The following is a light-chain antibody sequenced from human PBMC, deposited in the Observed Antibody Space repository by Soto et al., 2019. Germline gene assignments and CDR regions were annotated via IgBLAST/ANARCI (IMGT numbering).Light chain of an antibody. J-gene: IGKJ1*01. Sequence: DSQMTHSPSTLSESVGDRVTITCRASQSISSWLAWYQQKPGKAPKLLIYDASSLESGVPSRFSGSGSGTEFTLTISSLQPDDLATYYCQQYNSYSRTFGQGTKVDIK. CDR2: DAS. CDR1: QSISSW. V-gene: IGKV1-5*01. CDR3: QQYNSYSRT.